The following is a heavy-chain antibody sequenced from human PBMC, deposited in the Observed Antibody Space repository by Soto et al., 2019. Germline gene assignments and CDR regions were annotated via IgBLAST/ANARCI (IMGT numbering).Heavy chain of an antibody. CDR3: AREIVTAGGNNYFDP. CDR1: GGTVASSHW. J-gene: IGHJ5*02. D-gene: IGHD2-21*02. V-gene: IGHV4-4*02. Sequence: QVQLQDSGPRLVKPSESLSLTCGVSGGTVASSHWWSWVRQSPGRGLEWIGNVYHTGDTNFNPSLQSRVTFSVDKSNNQFSLRLTSVTAADTAVYFCAREIVTAGGNNYFDPWGPGTLVTVSS. CDR2: VYHTGDT.